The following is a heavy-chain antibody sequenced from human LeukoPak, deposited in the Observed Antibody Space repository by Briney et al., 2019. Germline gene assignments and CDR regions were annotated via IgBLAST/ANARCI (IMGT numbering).Heavy chain of an antibody. V-gene: IGHV3-23*01. Sequence: GGSLRLSCAASGFTFSSYEMNWVRQAPGQGLEWVSGISGSGGSTYYADSVKGRFTISRDNSKNTLYLQMNSLRAGDTAVYYCAKSRAGGDFDYWGQGTLVTVSS. D-gene: IGHD2-8*02. CDR2: ISGSGGST. CDR3: AKSRAGGDFDY. CDR1: GFTFSSYE. J-gene: IGHJ4*02.